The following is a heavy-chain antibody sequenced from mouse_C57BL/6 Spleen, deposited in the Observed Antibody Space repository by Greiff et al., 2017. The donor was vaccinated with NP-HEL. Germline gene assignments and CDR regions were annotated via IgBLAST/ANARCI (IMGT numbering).Heavy chain of an antibody. CDR2: ISNGGGST. Sequence: DVQLVESGGGLVQPGGSLKLSCAASGFTFSDYYMYWVRQTPEKRLEWVAYISNGGGSTYYPDTVKGRFTISRDNAKNTLYLQMSRLKSEDTAMYYCARPSIYDGYEGFAYWGQGTLVTVSA. CDR3: ARPSIYDGYEGFAY. J-gene: IGHJ3*01. CDR1: GFTFSDYY. V-gene: IGHV5-12*01. D-gene: IGHD2-3*01.